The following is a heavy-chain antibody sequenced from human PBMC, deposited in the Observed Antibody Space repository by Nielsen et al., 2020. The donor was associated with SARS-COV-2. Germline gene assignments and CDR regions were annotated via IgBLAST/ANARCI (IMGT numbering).Heavy chain of an antibody. CDR3: ARSRGARLRYFDWLGRDAFDI. Sequence: ASVKVSCKASGYTFTKYGISWVRQAPGQGLEWMGWISGNSDSAKYVKKFLGRVIMATDTSTSTAYLEVRSLRSDDTAVYYCARSRGARLRYFDWLGRDAFDIWGQGTMVTVSS. D-gene: IGHD3-9*01. V-gene: IGHV1-18*04. CDR2: ISGNSDSA. CDR1: GYTFTKYG. J-gene: IGHJ3*02.